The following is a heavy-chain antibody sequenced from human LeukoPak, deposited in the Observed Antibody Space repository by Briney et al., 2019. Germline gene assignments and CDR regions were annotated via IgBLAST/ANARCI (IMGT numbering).Heavy chain of an antibody. CDR3: TTGSSIAAPIPATNPRYYYYMDV. D-gene: IGHD6-6*01. J-gene: IGHJ6*03. CDR1: GFTFSNAW. V-gene: IGHV3-15*01. Sequence: KSGGSLRLSCAASGFTFSNAWMSWVRQAPGKGLEWVGRIKSKTDGGTTDYAAPVKGRFTISRDDSKNTLYLQMNSLKTEDTAVYYCTTGSSIAAPIPATNPRYYYYMDVWGKGTTVTVSS. CDR2: IKSKTDGGTT.